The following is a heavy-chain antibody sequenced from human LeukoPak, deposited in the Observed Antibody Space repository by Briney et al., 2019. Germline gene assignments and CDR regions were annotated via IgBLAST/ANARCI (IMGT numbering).Heavy chain of an antibody. CDR1: GFTFSYFW. V-gene: IGHV3-7*05. CDR2: INLDGTER. D-gene: IGHD5/OR15-5a*01. J-gene: IGHJ4*02. Sequence: PGGSLRLSCAASGFTFSYFWMSWVRQAPGKGLEWVANINLDGTERHYVDSVKGRFTISRDNARKSLYLQMNSLRDEDTAVYYCARGGLSRAGLDFWGQGTLVTVSS. CDR3: ARGGLSRAGLDF.